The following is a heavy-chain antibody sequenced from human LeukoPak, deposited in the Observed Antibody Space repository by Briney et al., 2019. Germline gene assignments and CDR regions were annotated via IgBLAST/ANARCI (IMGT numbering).Heavy chain of an antibody. J-gene: IGHJ6*02. D-gene: IGHD1-7*01. CDR1: GFTFSSYS. CDR2: ISSSSSTI. V-gene: IGHV3-48*01. CDR3: ARDLAVWNYDYYYCYGMDV. Sequence: PGGSLRLSCAASGFTFSSYSMNWVRQAPGKGLEWVSYISSSSSTIYYADSVKGRFTISRDNAKNSLYLQMNSLRAEDTAVYYCARDLAVWNYDYYYCYGMDVWGQGTTVTVSS.